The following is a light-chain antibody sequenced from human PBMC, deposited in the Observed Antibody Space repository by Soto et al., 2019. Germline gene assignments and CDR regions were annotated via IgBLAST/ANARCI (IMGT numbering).Light chain of an antibody. CDR3: QQYYSTPP. J-gene: IGKJ1*01. CDR2: WAS. Sequence: EIVMTQSPDSLAVSLGERATINCKSSQSVLYSSNNKNYLAWYQQQPGQPPKLLMYWASTRESGVPDRFSGSGSGTDFTPTISSLQAEDVAVYYCQQYYSTPPFGQGTKVEIK. V-gene: IGKV4-1*01. CDR1: QSVLYSSNNKNY.